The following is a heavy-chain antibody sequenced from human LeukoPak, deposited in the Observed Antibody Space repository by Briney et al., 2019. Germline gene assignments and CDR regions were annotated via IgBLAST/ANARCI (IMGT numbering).Heavy chain of an antibody. CDR1: GFTVSSNY. Sequence: GGSLRLSCAASGFTVSSNYMSWVRQAPGKGLEWVSIIYSGGSTYYADSVMGRFTISRDISKNTLYLQMNSLRAEDTAVYYCARTRGSSSSNYYYGMDVWGQGTTVTVSS. CDR2: IYSGGST. V-gene: IGHV3-53*01. CDR3: ARTRGSSSSNYYYGMDV. D-gene: IGHD6-6*01. J-gene: IGHJ6*02.